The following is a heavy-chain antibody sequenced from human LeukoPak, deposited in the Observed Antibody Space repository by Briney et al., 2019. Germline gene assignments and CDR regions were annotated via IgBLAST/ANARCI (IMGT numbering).Heavy chain of an antibody. D-gene: IGHD3-22*01. Sequence: GGSLRLSCAASGFTVSSNYTSWVRQAPGKGLEWVSVIYSGGRTYYADSVKGRFTISRDNSKNTLYLQMNSLRAEDTAVYYCARESESGYYLSYWGQGTLVTVSS. V-gene: IGHV3-66*01. CDR2: IYSGGRT. CDR3: ARESESGYYLSY. J-gene: IGHJ4*02. CDR1: GFTVSSNY.